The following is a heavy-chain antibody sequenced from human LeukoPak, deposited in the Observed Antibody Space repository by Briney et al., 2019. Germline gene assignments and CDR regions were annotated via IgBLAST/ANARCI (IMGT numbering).Heavy chain of an antibody. CDR3: ARGLQSGWYRVYLGFWFDP. Sequence: GASVKVSCKASGYTFTSCYMHWVRQAPGQGLEWMGIINPSGGSTSYAQKFQGRVTMTRDTSTSTVYMELSSLRSEDTAVYYCARGLQSGWYRVYLGFWFDPWGQGTLVTVSS. J-gene: IGHJ5*02. D-gene: IGHD6-19*01. CDR1: GYTFTSCY. CDR2: INPSGGST. V-gene: IGHV1-46*01.